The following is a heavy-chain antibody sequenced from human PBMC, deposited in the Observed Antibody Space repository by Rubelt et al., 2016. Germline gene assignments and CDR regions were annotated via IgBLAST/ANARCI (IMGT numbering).Heavy chain of an antibody. D-gene: IGHD3-22*01. V-gene: IGHV4-39*01. Sequence: QVQLQESGPGLVKPSETLSLTCTVSGASVSSSGYYWGWVRQSPGKGLEWIATIFYSGSTFYNPSLKSRLTISVDTSKNQFYRKMSSVNAADTAIYYCARRAKIGACWFNAWGQGTLVTGSS. CDR3: ARRAKIGACWFNA. CDR2: IFYSGST. CDR1: GASVSSSGYY. J-gene: IGHJ5*02.